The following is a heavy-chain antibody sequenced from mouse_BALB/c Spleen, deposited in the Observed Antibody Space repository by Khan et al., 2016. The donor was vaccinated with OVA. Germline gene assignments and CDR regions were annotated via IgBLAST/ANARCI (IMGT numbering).Heavy chain of an antibody. Sequence: QVQLKQSGAELVRPGVSVKISCKGSGYRFTDFTMHWVKQSNVKSLEWIGVISTYYGDATYNQKFKGKATMTVDKSSSTAYMELARLTSEDSAIYYCARGGGGDRFAYWGQGTLVTVSA. V-gene: IGHV1S137*01. CDR1: GYRFTDFT. CDR2: ISTYYGDA. J-gene: IGHJ3*01. CDR3: ARGGGGDRFAY.